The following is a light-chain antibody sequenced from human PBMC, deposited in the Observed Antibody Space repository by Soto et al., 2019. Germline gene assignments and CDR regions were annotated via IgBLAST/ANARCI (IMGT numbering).Light chain of an antibody. J-gene: IGKJ5*01. Sequence: DIQMTQSPSSLSASVGDRITITCQASQDISNRLNWYHQKPGKAPKLLIYDASSLETGVPSRFSGSGSGTDFTLTISSLQPEDFATYYCQQYDNLPLIFGQGTRLEIK. V-gene: IGKV1-33*01. CDR3: QQYDNLPLI. CDR1: QDISNR. CDR2: DAS.